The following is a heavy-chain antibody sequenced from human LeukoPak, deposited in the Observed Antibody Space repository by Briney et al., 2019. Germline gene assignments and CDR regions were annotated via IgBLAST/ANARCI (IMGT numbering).Heavy chain of an antibody. D-gene: IGHD3-10*01. CDR2: IRSKAYGGTT. Sequence: PGGSLRPSCTASGFTFGDYAMSWVRQAPGKGLEWVGFIRSKAYGGTTEYAASVKGRFTISRDDSKSIACLQMNSLKTEDTAVYYCTREDFRGVIVGFDYWGQGTLVTVSS. CDR1: GFTFGDYA. V-gene: IGHV3-49*04. CDR3: TREDFRGVIVGFDY. J-gene: IGHJ4*02.